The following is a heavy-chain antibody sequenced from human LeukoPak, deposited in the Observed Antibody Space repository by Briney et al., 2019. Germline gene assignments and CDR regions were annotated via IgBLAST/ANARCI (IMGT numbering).Heavy chain of an antibody. CDR1: GYTFTSYG. V-gene: IGHV1-18*01. CDR3: ARGDDFQLGGNWFDP. J-gene: IGHJ5*02. CDR2: ISAYNGNT. D-gene: IGHD3-3*01. Sequence: ASVKVSCKASGYTFTSYGISWVRQAPGQGLEWMGWISAYNGNTNYAQKLQGRVTMTTDTSTSTAYMELRSLRSDDTAVYYCARGDDFQLGGNWFDPWGQGTLVTVSS.